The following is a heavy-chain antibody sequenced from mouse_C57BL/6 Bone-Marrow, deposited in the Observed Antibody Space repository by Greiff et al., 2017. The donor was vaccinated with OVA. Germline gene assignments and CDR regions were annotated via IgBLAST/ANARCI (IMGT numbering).Heavy chain of an antibody. CDR3: ARVRVYYGSSPYWYFDV. J-gene: IGHJ1*03. CDR1: GFTFSDYG. CDR2: ISNLAYSI. V-gene: IGHV5-15*01. Sequence: EVHLVESGGGLVQPGGSLKLSCAASGFTFSDYGMAWVRQAPRKGPEWVAFISNLAYSIYYADTVTGRFTISRENAKNTLYLEMSSLRSEDTAMYYCARVRVYYGSSPYWYFDVWGTGTTVTVSS. D-gene: IGHD1-1*01.